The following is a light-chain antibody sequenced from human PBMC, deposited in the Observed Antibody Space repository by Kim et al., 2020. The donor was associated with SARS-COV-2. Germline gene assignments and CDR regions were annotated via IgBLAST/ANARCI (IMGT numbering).Light chain of an antibody. J-gene: IGLJ3*02. Sequence: NFMLTQPHSVSESPGKTVTISCTRSSGSIASNYVQWYQQRPGSAPTTVIYEDNQRPSGVPDRFSGSIDSSSNYASLTISGLKTEDEADYYCQSYDSSNRVFGGGTKVTVL. CDR2: EDN. CDR3: QSYDSSNRV. V-gene: IGLV6-57*04. CDR1: SGSIASNY.